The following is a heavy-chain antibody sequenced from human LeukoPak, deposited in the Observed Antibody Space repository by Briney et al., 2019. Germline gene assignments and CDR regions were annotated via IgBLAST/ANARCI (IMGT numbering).Heavy chain of an antibody. D-gene: IGHD2-15*01. CDR1: GFTFSSYW. V-gene: IGHV3-7*01. CDR3: AKAPGYCSGGDCPYYYGMDV. J-gene: IGHJ6*02. CDR2: IKQDGSEK. Sequence: GGSLRLSCAASGFTFSSYWMSWVRQAPGKGLEWVANIKQDGSEKYYVDSVKGRFTISRDNAKNSLYLQMNSLRAEDTAVYYCAKAPGYCSGGDCPYYYGMDVWGQGTTVTVSS.